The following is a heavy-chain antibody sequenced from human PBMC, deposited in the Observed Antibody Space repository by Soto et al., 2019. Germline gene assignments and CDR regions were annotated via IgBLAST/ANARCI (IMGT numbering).Heavy chain of an antibody. J-gene: IGHJ3*02. Sequence: GASVKVSCKASGYTFTSYGISWVRQAPGQGLEWMGWISAYNGNTSYAQKLQGRVTMTTDTSTSTAYMELRSLRSDDTAVYYCARARQTYSSGWYDAFDIWGQGTMVTV. CDR3: ARARQTYSSGWYDAFDI. CDR1: GYTFTSYG. D-gene: IGHD6-19*01. V-gene: IGHV1-18*01. CDR2: ISAYNGNT.